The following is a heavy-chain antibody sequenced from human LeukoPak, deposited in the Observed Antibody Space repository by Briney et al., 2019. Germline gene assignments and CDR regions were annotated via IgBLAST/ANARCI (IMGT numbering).Heavy chain of an antibody. CDR3: ATVFLDPGAFDI. Sequence: ASVKVSCKASGYTFTGYYMHWVRQAPGKGLEWMGGFDPEDGETIYAQKFQGRVTMTEDTSTDTAYMELSSLRSEDTAVYYCATVFLDPGAFDIWGQGTMVTVSS. CDR1: GYTFTGYY. J-gene: IGHJ3*02. D-gene: IGHD3-3*01. CDR2: FDPEDGET. V-gene: IGHV1-24*01.